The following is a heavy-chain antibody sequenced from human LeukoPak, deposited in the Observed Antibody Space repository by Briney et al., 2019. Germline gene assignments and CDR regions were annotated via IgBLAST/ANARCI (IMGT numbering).Heavy chain of an antibody. CDR1: GGSFSGYY. D-gene: IGHD6-13*01. CDR3: ARGHHGSSWYADY. J-gene: IGHJ4*02. V-gene: IGHV4-34*01. Sequence: PSETLSFTCAVYGGSFSGYYWSWIRQPPGKGLEWIGEINHSGSTNYNPSLKSRVTISVDTSKNQFSLKLSSVTAADTAVYYCARGHHGSSWYADYWGQGTLVTVSS. CDR2: INHSGST.